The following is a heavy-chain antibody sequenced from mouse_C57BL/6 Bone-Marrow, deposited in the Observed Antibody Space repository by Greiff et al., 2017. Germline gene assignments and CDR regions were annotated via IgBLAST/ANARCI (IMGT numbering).Heavy chain of an antibody. D-gene: IGHD1-1*01. Sequence: QVQLQQSGPGILQPSQTLSLTCSFSGFSLNTFDMSVGWIRQPSGNGLEWLAHIWWDDDKYYNPALKSRLTISKDTSKNLVFLKLANVYTADTDTDYCERGDDGSSSGVAYWGQGTLVTVSA. CDR2: IWWDDDK. J-gene: IGHJ3*01. CDR3: ERGDDGSSSGVAY. V-gene: IGHV8-8*01. CDR1: GFSLNTFDMS.